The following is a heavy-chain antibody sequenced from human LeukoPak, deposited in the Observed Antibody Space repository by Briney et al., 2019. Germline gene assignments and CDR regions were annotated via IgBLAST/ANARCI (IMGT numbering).Heavy chain of an antibody. D-gene: IGHD4-17*01. V-gene: IGHV4-59*01. J-gene: IGHJ2*01. CDR2: IYYSGST. CDR1: GGSISSYY. Sequence: PSETLSLTCTVSGGSISSYYWSWIRQPPGKGLEWIGYIYYSGSTNYNPSLTSRVTISVDTSKNQFSLKLSSVTAADTAVYYCARATVTRFWYFDLWGRGTLVTVSS. CDR3: ARATVTRFWYFDL.